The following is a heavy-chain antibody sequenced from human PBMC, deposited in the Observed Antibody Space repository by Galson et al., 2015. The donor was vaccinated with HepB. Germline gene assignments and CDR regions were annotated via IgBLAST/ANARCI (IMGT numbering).Heavy chain of an antibody. Sequence: SETLSLTCTVSGGSISSYYWSWIRQPPGKGLEWIGYIYYSESTNYNPSLKSRVTISVDTSKNQFSLKLSSVTAADTAVYYCARHRGLYYYDSSGYYEMEAFDIWGQGTMVTVSS. CDR3: ARHRGLYYYDSSGYYEMEAFDI. CDR1: GGSISSYY. CDR2: IYYSEST. J-gene: IGHJ3*02. D-gene: IGHD3-22*01. V-gene: IGHV4-59*08.